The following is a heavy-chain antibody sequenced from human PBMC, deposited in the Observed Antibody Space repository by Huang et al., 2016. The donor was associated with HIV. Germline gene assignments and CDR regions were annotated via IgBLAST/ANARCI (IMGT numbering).Heavy chain of an antibody. CDR2: IKQDESEK. D-gene: IGHD1-7*01. V-gene: IGHV3-7*01. CDR1: TFTFGAYW. J-gene: IGHJ6*02. CDR3: ATKTAAMDI. Sequence: VESGGRLVQPGGSIRLSCVGSTFTFGAYWVSWVRQSPGKGLEGVANIKQDESEKYYVESVKGRFNISRDNAKKVLFLEMNNVRVEDTATYYCATKTAAMDIWGQGTTVTVS.